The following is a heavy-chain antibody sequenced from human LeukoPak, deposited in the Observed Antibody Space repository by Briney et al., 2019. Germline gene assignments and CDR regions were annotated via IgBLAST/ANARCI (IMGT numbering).Heavy chain of an antibody. D-gene: IGHD4-11*01. CDR2: INPNSGGT. J-gene: IGHJ6*02. CDR1: GYTFTGYY. V-gene: IGHV1-2*02. Sequence: ASVKVSCKASGYTFTGYYMHWVRQAPGQGLEWMGWINPNSGGTNYAQKLQGRVTMTTDTSTSTAYMELRSLRSDDTAVYYCARERTQRSSNDQARWYYYYGMDVWGQGTTVTVSS. CDR3: ARERTQRSSNDQARWYYYYGMDV.